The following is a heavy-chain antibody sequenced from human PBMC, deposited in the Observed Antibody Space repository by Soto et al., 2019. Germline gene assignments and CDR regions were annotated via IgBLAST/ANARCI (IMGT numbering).Heavy chain of an antibody. CDR2: IYYSGST. D-gene: IGHD2-15*01. Sequence: PSETLSLTCTVSGGSISSSSYYWGWIRQPPGKGQEWIGSIYYSGSTYYNPSLKSRVTISVDTSKNQFSLKLISVTAADTAVYYCERVPDIVVVGAAYFDYWGQGTLVTVSS. V-gene: IGHV4-39*01. CDR3: ERVPDIVVVGAAYFDY. CDR1: GGSISSSSYY. J-gene: IGHJ4*02.